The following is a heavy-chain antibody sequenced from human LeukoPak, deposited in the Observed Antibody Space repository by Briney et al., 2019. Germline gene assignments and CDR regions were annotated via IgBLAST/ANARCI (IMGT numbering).Heavy chain of an antibody. V-gene: IGHV1-46*01. CDR2: IYPRDGST. Sequence: ASVKVSCKASGYSFTSNYIHWVRQAPGQGLEWMGMIYPRDGSTSYAQKFQGRVTVTRDTSTSTVHMELSSLRSEDTAVYYCARAYGDYKYYFDYWGQGTLVTVSS. CDR1: GYSFTSNY. D-gene: IGHD4-17*01. J-gene: IGHJ4*02. CDR3: ARAYGDYKYYFDY.